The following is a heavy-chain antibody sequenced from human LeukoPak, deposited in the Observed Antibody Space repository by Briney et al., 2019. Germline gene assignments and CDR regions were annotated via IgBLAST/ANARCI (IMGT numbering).Heavy chain of an antibody. CDR2: INGEGRST. D-gene: IGHD6-19*01. CDR1: GFTFSTYL. V-gene: IGHV3-74*01. Sequence: GGSLRLSCAASGFTFSTYLMHWVRQAPGKRLVWVSRINGEGRSTSHADSVKGRFTISRDNAKNTLYLQMNSLRAEDTAVYYCAREANSGYSSGDDAFDIWGQGTMVTVSS. J-gene: IGHJ3*02. CDR3: AREANSGYSSGDDAFDI.